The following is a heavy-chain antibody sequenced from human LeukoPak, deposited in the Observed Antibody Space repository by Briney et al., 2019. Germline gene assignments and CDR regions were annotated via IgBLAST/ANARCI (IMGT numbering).Heavy chain of an antibody. CDR2: MNPNSGNT. CDR1: GYTFTSYD. J-gene: IGHJ6*03. D-gene: IGHD3-22*01. V-gene: IGHV1-8*01. Sequence: ASVKVSCKASGYTFTSYDINWVRQATGQGLEWMGWMNPNSGNTGYAQKFQGRVTMTRNTSISTAYMELSSLRSEDTAVYYCARVSHGYYPIYYYYYMDVWGKGTTVTVSS. CDR3: ARVSHGYYPIYYYYYMDV.